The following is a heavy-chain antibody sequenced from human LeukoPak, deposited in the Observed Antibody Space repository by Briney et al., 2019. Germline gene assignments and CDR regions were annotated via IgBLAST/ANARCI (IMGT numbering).Heavy chain of an antibody. J-gene: IGHJ4*02. D-gene: IGHD6-19*01. V-gene: IGHV4-59*01. Sequence: PSETLSLTCTVSRGSITDNYWSWIRQPPGKGPEWIGYVYYSGGGTNYNPSLKSRVTMSVDTSKNHFSLKLGSVTAADTAVYYCARGNSSGWYGGFDYWGQVILVTVSS. CDR3: ARGNSSGWYGGFDY. CDR1: RGSITDNY. CDR2: VYYSGGGT.